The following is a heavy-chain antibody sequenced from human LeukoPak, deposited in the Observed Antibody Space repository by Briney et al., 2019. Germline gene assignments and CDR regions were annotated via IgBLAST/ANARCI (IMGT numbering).Heavy chain of an antibody. J-gene: IGHJ4*02. CDR3: ARNGYTSGWYRN. Sequence: GGSLRLSCAASGFTFSSYAMSWVRQAPGKGLEWVSSISGSGDTTYYADSVKGRFTISRDNSKNTLYLQLNSLRGEDTAVYYCARNGYTSGWYRNWGQGTLVTVSS. V-gene: IGHV3-23*01. D-gene: IGHD6-19*01. CDR2: ISGSGDTT. CDR1: GFTFSSYA.